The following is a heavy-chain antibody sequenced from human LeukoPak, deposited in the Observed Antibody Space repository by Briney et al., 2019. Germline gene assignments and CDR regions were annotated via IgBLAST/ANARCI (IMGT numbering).Heavy chain of an antibody. CDR2: INADTGGT. CDR1: GYTFTDYY. V-gene: IGHV1-2*02. CDR3: ARLNIPMGTFDY. J-gene: IGHJ4*02. D-gene: IGHD2-2*02. Sequence: GASVKVSCKASGYTFTDYYIHWLRQAPGQGLEWMGWINADTGGTNYAQKFQGSVTLTKDTSISTAYMELSRLTSDDTAVYFCARLNIPMGTFDYWGQGTLVTVSS.